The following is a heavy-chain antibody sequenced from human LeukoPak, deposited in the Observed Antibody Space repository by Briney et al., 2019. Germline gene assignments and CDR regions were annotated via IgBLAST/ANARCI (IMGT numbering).Heavy chain of an antibody. Sequence: GKSLRLSCAASGFNFSSFGMHWVRQAPGKGLEWVAVIWYAGNNKYYADSMKGRFTISRDNSKNTLYLHMNSLRAEDTAVYYCATSNRFDPWGQGTLVTVSS. V-gene: IGHV3-33*01. CDR2: IWYAGNNK. J-gene: IGHJ5*02. CDR1: GFNFSSFG. CDR3: ATSNRFDP.